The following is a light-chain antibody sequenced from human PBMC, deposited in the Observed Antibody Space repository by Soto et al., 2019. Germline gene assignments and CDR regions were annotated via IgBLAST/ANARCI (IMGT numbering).Light chain of an antibody. CDR1: SGHSSYA. V-gene: IGLV4-69*01. J-gene: IGLJ3*02. Sequence: QPVLTQSPSASASLGASVKLTCTLSSGHSSYAIAWHQQQPEKGPRYLMTLHSDGSHTKGDGIPDRFSASSSGAERHLTVSSLQSEDEADYYCQTWGTGIQVFGGGTKLTVL. CDR3: QTWGTGIQV. CDR2: LHSDGSH.